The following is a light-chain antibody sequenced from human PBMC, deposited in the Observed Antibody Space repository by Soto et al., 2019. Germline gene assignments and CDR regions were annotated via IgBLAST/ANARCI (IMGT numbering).Light chain of an antibody. CDR2: DAS. V-gene: IGKV3D-20*02. Sequence: IVLTPSPGTLSLSPGETATLSCRASQSVSSSYLAWYQPKPGQGPRLLIYDASNRATGVSARFSGSGSGTDFTLTISSLEPEDFAVYYCHQRSSWPRGTFGQGTKVDIK. J-gene: IGKJ1*01. CDR3: HQRSSWPRGT. CDR1: QSVSSSY.